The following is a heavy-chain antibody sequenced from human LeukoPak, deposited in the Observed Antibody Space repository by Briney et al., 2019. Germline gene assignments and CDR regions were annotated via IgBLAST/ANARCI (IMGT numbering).Heavy chain of an antibody. Sequence: GGSLRLSCAASAFTFRSYAMIWGRQAPGKGLEWVSGISGSGGSTYYSDSAKGRFTISRDNSNNTLYPQMNSLRAEDPAVYYCAKGAASRGYTYVANWGQGTLVTVSS. CDR2: ISGSGGST. J-gene: IGHJ4*02. CDR1: AFTFRSYA. CDR3: AKGAASRGYTYVAN. D-gene: IGHD5-18*01. V-gene: IGHV3-23*01.